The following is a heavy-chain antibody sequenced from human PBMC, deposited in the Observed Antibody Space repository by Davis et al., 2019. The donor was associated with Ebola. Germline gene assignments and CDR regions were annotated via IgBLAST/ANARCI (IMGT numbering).Heavy chain of an antibody. CDR3: AKDQTMIVTPHYGMDV. V-gene: IGHV3-7*03. J-gene: IGHJ6*02. CDR1: GFTFSSYW. CDR2: IKQDGSEK. D-gene: IGHD3-22*01. Sequence: GESLKISCAASGFTFSSYWMSWVRQAPGKGLEWVANIKQDGSEKYYVDSVKGRFTISRDNSKNTLYLQMGSLRAEDTAVYYCAKDQTMIVTPHYGMDVWGQGTTVTVSS.